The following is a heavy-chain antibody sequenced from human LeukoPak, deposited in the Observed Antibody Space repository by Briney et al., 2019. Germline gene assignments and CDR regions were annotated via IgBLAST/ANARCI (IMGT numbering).Heavy chain of an antibody. Sequence: SETLSLTCTVSGGSISSHYWSWIRQPPGKGLEWIGYIYYSGSTNYNPSLKSRVTISVDTSKNQFSLKLSCVTAADTAVYYCARSSGGQAIFGVIIHHDYWGQGTLVTVSS. CDR1: GGSISSHY. CDR3: ARSSGGQAIFGVIIHHDY. J-gene: IGHJ4*02. D-gene: IGHD3-3*01. V-gene: IGHV4-59*11. CDR2: IYYSGST.